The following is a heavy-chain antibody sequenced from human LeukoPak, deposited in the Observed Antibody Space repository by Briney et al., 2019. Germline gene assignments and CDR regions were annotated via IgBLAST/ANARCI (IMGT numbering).Heavy chain of an antibody. Sequence: PSETLSLTCTVSGGSISSYYWSWIRQPPGKGLEWIGYIYTSGSTNYNPSLKSRVTMSVDTSKNQFSLKLSSVTAADTAVYYCARDVAAAHNWFDPWSQGTLVTVSS. CDR1: GGSISSYY. V-gene: IGHV4-4*08. CDR2: IYTSGST. D-gene: IGHD6-13*01. CDR3: ARDVAAAHNWFDP. J-gene: IGHJ5*02.